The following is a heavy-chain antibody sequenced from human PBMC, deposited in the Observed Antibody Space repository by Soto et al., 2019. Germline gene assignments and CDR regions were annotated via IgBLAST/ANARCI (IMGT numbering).Heavy chain of an antibody. CDR3: ARAARWLKSRYVDL. CDR2: IDIAGAT. J-gene: IGHJ2*01. Sequence: EVPLVESGGGLVQPGESLRLSWAASGFTFSNFDMHWVRQTTGNGLEWVSAIDIAGATYYADSVKSRFTISRETAKNSLYLPMNSLRADDTALYYCARAARWLKSRYVDLWGRGTLVTVSS. V-gene: IGHV3-13*01. CDR1: GFTFSNFD. D-gene: IGHD5-12*01.